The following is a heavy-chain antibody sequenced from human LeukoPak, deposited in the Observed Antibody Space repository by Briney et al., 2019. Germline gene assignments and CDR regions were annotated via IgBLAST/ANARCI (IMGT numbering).Heavy chain of an antibody. D-gene: IGHD3-10*01. J-gene: IGHJ4*02. Sequence: HPGGSLRLSCAASGFTFGSYEMNWVRQAPGKGLEWVSYISSSGSTIYYADSVKGRFTISRDNAKNSLYLQMNSLRAEDTAVYYCARGLEMVRGVPYYFDYWGQGTLVTVSS. CDR1: GFTFGSYE. V-gene: IGHV3-48*03. CDR3: ARGLEMVRGVPYYFDY. CDR2: ISSSGSTI.